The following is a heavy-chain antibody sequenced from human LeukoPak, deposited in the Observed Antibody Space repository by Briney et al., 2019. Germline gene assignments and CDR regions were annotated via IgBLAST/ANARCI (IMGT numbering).Heavy chain of an antibody. V-gene: IGHV4-39*01. CDR3: ARQSLWFGESHY. CDR1: GGSISSSSYY. Sequence: KPSETLSLTCTVSGGSISSSSYYWGWIRQPPGKGLEWIGSIYYSGSTYYNPSLKSRVTISVDTSKNQFSLKLSSVTAADTAVYYCARQSLWFGESHYWGQGTLVTVSS. J-gene: IGHJ4*02. D-gene: IGHD3-10*01. CDR2: IYYSGST.